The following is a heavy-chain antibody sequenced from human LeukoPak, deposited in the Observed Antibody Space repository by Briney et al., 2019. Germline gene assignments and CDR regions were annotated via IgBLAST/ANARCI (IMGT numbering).Heavy chain of an antibody. J-gene: IGHJ1*01. D-gene: IGHD3-22*01. Sequence: SVKVSCKASGGTFNNYAVSWVRQAPGQGPEWMGRIIPMLEIANYAQNFQGRVTITADKSTSTVYMELSSLRSEDTAVYYCASGTYYYDSGGYYEYFQQWGQGILVTVSS. CDR1: GGTFNNYA. CDR2: IIPMLEIA. V-gene: IGHV1-69*04. CDR3: ASGTYYYDSGGYYEYFQQ.